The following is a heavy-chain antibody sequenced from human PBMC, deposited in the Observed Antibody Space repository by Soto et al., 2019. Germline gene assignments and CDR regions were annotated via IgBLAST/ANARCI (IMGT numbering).Heavy chain of an antibody. J-gene: IGHJ6*03. V-gene: IGHV4-34*01. CDR3: ARGGGAYYMDV. D-gene: IGHD3-16*01. CDR2: ITPSGSA. Sequence: QVQLQQWGAGLLKPSETLSLTCAVYGGSFSGYYWSWNRQPPGKGLEWIGEITPSGSANYNPSLKSRVTISVDTSKKQFSLKLNSVTAADTAVYYCARGGGAYYMDVWGKGPTVTVSS. CDR1: GGSFSGYY.